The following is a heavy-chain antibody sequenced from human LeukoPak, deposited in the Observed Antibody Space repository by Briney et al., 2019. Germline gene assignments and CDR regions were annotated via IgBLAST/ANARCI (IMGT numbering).Heavy chain of an antibody. CDR2: IFPSGGEI. Sequence: GGSLRLSCAASGFTFSSYGMHWVRQPPGKGLEWVSSIFPSGGEIHYADSVRGRFTIYRDDAKNSLYLQMNSLRAEDTAVYYCARDQYYGSGTYYNSSKGYFDYWGQGTLVTVSS. J-gene: IGHJ4*02. D-gene: IGHD3-10*01. CDR3: ARDQYYGSGTYYNSSKGYFDY. CDR1: GFTFSSYG. V-gene: IGHV3-21*01.